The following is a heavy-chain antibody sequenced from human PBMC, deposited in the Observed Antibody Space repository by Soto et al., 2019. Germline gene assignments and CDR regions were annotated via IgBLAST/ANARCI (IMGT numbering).Heavy chain of an antibody. J-gene: IGHJ4*02. V-gene: IGHV3-66*04. Sequence: EVRLVESGGRLVQPGGSLRLSCAASGFSVSSNYMTWVRQAPGQGLECVSVIYSGGNTYYADSVKGRFTISRDNSKNTLYLQMNNVRAEDTAVYYCARRHFYGSDWGQGTLVTVSS. D-gene: IGHD3-10*01. CDR1: GFSVSSNY. CDR3: ARRHFYGSD. CDR2: IYSGGNT.